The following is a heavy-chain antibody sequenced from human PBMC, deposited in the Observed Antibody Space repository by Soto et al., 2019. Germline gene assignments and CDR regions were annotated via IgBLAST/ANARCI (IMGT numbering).Heavy chain of an antibody. D-gene: IGHD1-26*01. Sequence: QVQLVESGGALVKPGGSLRLSCAASGFNFSDFYISWIRQAPGKGLEWVSFISATGETIYYAESVKGRFTISRDNAQKSLVLQMNSLRDEATAIYYCASQLQGSRRKYYFHFWGQGTLVTVSS. CDR3: ASQLQGSRRKYYFHF. J-gene: IGHJ4*02. CDR1: GFNFSDFY. CDR2: ISATGETI. V-gene: IGHV3-11*01.